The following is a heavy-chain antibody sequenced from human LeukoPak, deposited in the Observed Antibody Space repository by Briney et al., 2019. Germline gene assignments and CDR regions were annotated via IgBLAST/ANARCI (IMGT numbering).Heavy chain of an antibody. Sequence: PSETLSLTCTVSGGSISSNYWGWIRQPPGKGLEWIGSIYYSGSTYYNPSLKSRVTISVDTSKNQFSLKLSSVTAADTAVYYCARDREITEYSSTWWGAFDIWGQGTMVTVFS. D-gene: IGHD6-13*01. V-gene: IGHV4-39*02. CDR2: IYYSGST. J-gene: IGHJ3*02. CDR3: ARDREITEYSSTWWGAFDI. CDR1: GGSISSNY.